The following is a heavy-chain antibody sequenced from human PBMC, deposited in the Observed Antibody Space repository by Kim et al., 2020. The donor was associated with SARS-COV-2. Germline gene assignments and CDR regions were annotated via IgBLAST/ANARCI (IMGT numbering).Heavy chain of an antibody. D-gene: IGHD3-16*02. CDR3: ASALGH. V-gene: IGHV4-4*07. J-gene: IGHJ4*02. CDR2: TSGHT. Sequence: TSGHTNYNPSLQSRVTMSVDMSKNQFSRKLSSVTAADTAVYYCASALGHWGQGTLVTVSS.